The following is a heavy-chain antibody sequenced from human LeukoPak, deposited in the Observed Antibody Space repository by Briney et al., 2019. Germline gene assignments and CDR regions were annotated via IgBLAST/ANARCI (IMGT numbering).Heavy chain of an antibody. D-gene: IGHD1-26*01. CDR1: GYTFTGYY. CDR3: ARISPREGRNWFDP. V-gene: IGHV1-2*02. Sequence: ASVKVSCKASGYTFTGYYMHWVRQAPGQGLEWMGWINPNSGGTNYAQEFQGRVTMTRDTPISTAYMELSRLRSDDTAVYYCARISPREGRNWFDPWGQGTLVTVSS. CDR2: INPNSGGT. J-gene: IGHJ5*02.